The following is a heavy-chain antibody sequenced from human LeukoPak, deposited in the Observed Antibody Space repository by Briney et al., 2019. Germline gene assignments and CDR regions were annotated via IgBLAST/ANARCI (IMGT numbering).Heavy chain of an antibody. CDR1: GFTFSRFA. V-gene: IGHV3-23*01. Sequence: QAGGSLRLSCAASGFTFSRFAMSWVRQAPGKGLEWVSGFSGSGGSTYYADSVKGRFTISRDNAKNSLYLQMNSLRAEDTAVYYCARTPPNYSGDASDIWGQGTMVTVSS. CDR3: ARTPPNYSGDASDI. J-gene: IGHJ3*02. D-gene: IGHD5-24*01. CDR2: FSGSGGST.